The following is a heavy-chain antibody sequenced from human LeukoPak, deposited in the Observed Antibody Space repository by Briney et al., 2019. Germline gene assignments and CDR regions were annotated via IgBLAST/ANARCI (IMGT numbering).Heavy chain of an antibody. CDR1: GGSISSYY. V-gene: IGHV4-59*08. CDR2: IYYSGST. J-gene: IGHJ4*02. Sequence: SETLSLTCTVSGGSISSYYWSWIRQPPGKGLEWIGYIYYSGSTNYNPSLKSRVTISVDTSKNQFSLKLSSVTAADTAVYYCARKYCSGGSCWRAFDYWGQGTLVTVSS. CDR3: ARKYCSGGSCWRAFDY. D-gene: IGHD2-15*01.